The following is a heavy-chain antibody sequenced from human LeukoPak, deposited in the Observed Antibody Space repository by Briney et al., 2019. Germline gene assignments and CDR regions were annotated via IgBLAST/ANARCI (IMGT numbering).Heavy chain of an antibody. J-gene: IGHJ4*02. Sequence: SETLSLTCTVSGDSFASVTDYWAWIRQPPGKGLEWIASGDYSGGTYYNPSLESRVAISADMSKNQISLQLTSVTGADTAVYYCAGERGEEYSSGWYKTNFFYNWGQGIRVTVSS. CDR3: AGERGEEYSSGWYKTNFFYN. CDR1: GDSFASVTDY. CDR2: GDYSGGT. V-gene: IGHV4-39*07. D-gene: IGHD6-19*01.